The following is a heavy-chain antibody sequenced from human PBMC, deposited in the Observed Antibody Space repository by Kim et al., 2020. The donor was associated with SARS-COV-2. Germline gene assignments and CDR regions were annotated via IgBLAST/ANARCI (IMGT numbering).Heavy chain of an antibody. CDR2: IYYSGST. V-gene: IGHV4-39*01. CDR3: ARRLGRVRAYWYFDL. D-gene: IGHD3-10*01. CDR1: GGSITSGTYY. J-gene: IGHJ2*01. Sequence: SETLSLTCTVSGGSITSGTYYWGWIRQPPGKGLEWIGNIYYSGSTYYNPSLKSRVTISVDTSKNQFSLKLSSVTAADTAVYYCARRLGRVRAYWYFDLWGRGTLVTVSS.